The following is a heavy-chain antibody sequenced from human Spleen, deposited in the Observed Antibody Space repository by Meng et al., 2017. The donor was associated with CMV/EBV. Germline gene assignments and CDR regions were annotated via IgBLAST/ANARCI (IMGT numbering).Heavy chain of an antibody. J-gene: IGHJ5*02. D-gene: IGHD3-16*01. V-gene: IGHV1-46*01. CDR3: ARDWGSHNWFDP. Sequence: ASVKVSCKASGYTFTNYNVHWVRQAPGQGLEWLGIIDPSAGHTSYAQKFQGRVTMTRDTSTSTVYMDLSSLRSEDTAMYYCARDWGSHNWFDPWGQGTLVTVSS. CDR2: IDPSAGHT. CDR1: GYTFTNYN.